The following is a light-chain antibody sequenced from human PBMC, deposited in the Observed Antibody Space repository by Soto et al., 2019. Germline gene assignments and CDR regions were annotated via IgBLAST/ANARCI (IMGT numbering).Light chain of an antibody. V-gene: IGKV2-28*01. CDR3: MQALQIIT. J-gene: IGKJ5*01. Sequence: DIVMTQSPLSLPVTPGEPASISCRSSQSLLHSNGYNYLDWYLQKPGQSPQLLIYLGSNRASGGPDRFSGNGSGTDFTLKIRRVEAEDVGVYYCMQALQIITFGQGTRLEIK. CDR2: LGS. CDR1: QSLLHSNGYNY.